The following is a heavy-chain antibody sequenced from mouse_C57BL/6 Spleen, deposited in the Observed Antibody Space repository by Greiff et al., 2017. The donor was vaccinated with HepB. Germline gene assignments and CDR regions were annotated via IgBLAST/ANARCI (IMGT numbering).Heavy chain of an antibody. Sequence: QVQLQQPGAELVRPGSSVKLSCKASGYTFTSYWMHWVKQRPIQGLEWIGNIDPSDSETHYNQKFKDKATLTVDKSASTAYIQLSSLTSEDSAVYYCARIDSSGYDYAMDYWGQGTSVTVSS. V-gene: IGHV1-52*01. CDR2: IDPSDSET. CDR1: GYTFTSYW. D-gene: IGHD3-2*02. J-gene: IGHJ4*01. CDR3: ARIDSSGYDYAMDY.